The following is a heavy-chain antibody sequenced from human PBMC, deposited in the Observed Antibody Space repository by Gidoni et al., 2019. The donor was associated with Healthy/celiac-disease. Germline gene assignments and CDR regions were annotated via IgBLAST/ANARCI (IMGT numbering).Heavy chain of an antibody. V-gene: IGHV3-21*01. CDR2: ISSISSYI. CDR1: GFTFSSYS. Sequence: EVQLVESGGGLVKPGGSLRLYCAASGFTFSSYSMNWVRQAPGKGLEWVSSISSISSYIYYADSVKGRFTISRDNAKNSLYLQMNSLRAEDTAVYYCARVGLRLGAAAGTSIRDWGQGTLVTVSS. D-gene: IGHD6-13*01. CDR3: ARVGLRLGAAAGTSIRD. J-gene: IGHJ4*02.